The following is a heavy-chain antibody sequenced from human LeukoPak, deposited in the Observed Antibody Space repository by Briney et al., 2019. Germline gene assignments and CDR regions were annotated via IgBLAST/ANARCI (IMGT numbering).Heavy chain of an antibody. Sequence: ASVKVSCKASGYTFTSYYMHWVRQAPGQGLEWMGIINPSGGSTSYAQKFQGRVTMTRDMSTSTVYMELRSLRSDDTAVYYCARFYSNYQPADYWGQGTLVTVSS. V-gene: IGHV1-46*01. D-gene: IGHD4-11*01. J-gene: IGHJ4*02. CDR3: ARFYSNYQPADY. CDR2: INPSGGST. CDR1: GYTFTSYY.